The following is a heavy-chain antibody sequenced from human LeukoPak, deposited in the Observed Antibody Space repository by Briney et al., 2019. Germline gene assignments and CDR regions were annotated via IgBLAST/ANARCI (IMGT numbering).Heavy chain of an antibody. J-gene: IGHJ4*02. CDR2: ISGSGSST. V-gene: IGHV3-23*01. CDR3: AKKHGYSYGDPFDY. Sequence: GGSLSLSCEVSGFTFSSYGMSWVRQAPGKGLEWVSAISGSGSSTHYADSVKGRFTISRDNSKNTLYLQMDSLRGEDTAVYYCAKKHGYSYGDPFDYWGQGTLVTVSS. CDR1: GFTFSSYG. D-gene: IGHD5-18*01.